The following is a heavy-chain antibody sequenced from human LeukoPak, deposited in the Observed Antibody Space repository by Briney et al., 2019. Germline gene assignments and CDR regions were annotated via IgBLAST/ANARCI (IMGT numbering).Heavy chain of an antibody. CDR3: ATVGRAYYDFWSGFDY. V-gene: IGHV3-23*01. Sequence: GGSLRLSCAASEFTFSSYAMSWVRQAPGKGLEWVSAISGSGGSTYYADSVKGRFTISRDNSKNTLYLQMNSLRAEDTAVYYCATVGRAYYDFWSGFDYWGQGTLVTVSS. CDR2: ISGSGGST. D-gene: IGHD3-3*01. J-gene: IGHJ4*02. CDR1: EFTFSSYA.